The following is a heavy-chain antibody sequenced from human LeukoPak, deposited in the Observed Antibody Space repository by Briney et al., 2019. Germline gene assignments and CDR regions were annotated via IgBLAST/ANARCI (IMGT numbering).Heavy chain of an antibody. CDR2: ISHRGST. J-gene: IGHJ5*02. Sequence: KPSETLSLTCTVSGGSISGYHWSWIRQPPGKAPEWIGYISHRGSTKYNFSLKSRVTMSVDTSKNQFSLKLSSVIAADTAMYYCARGFEGVAGWFDPWGQGTLVTVSS. D-gene: IGHD3-16*01. CDR1: GGSISGYH. V-gene: IGHV4-59*01. CDR3: ARGFEGVAGWFDP.